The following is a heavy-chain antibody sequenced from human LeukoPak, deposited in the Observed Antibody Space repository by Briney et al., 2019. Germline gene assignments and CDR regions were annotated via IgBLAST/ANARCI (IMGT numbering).Heavy chain of an antibody. CDR3: ARGKTAVVTTFDY. V-gene: IGHV4-4*02. D-gene: IGHD4-23*01. Sequence: SETLSLTCAVSGGSISSSNWWSWVRQPPGKGLEWIGSIYHSGSTYYNPSLKSRVTISVDTSKNQFSLKLSSVTAADTAVYYCARGKTAVVTTFDYWGQGTLVTVSS. CDR1: GGSISSSNW. CDR2: IYHSGST. J-gene: IGHJ4*02.